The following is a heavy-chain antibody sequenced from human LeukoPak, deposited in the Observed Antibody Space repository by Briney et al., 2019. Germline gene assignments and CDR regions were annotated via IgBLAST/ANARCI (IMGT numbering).Heavy chain of an antibody. CDR2: IYYSGST. Sequence: PSETLSLTCTVSGGSISSSSYYWGWIRQPPGKGLEWIGYIYYSGSTNYNPSLKSRVTISVDTSKNQFSLKLSSVTAADTAVYYCARHFDSSNDAFDIWGQGTMVTVSS. CDR3: ARHFDSSNDAFDI. V-gene: IGHV4-61*05. J-gene: IGHJ3*02. D-gene: IGHD3-22*01. CDR1: GGSISSSSYY.